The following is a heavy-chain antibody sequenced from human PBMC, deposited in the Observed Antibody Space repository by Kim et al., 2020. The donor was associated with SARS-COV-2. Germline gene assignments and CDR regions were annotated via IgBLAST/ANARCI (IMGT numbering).Heavy chain of an antibody. CDR2: IYYSGST. CDR3: ARTESGTYYYGSGSYYKVGGYYFDY. Sequence: SETLSLTCTVSGGSISSYYWSWIRQPPGKGLEWTGYIYYSGSTNYNPSLKSRVTISVDTSKNQFSLKLSSVTAADTAVYYCARTESGTYYYGSGSYYKVGGYYFDYWGQGTLVTVSS. CDR1: GGSISSYY. V-gene: IGHV4-59*01. J-gene: IGHJ4*02. D-gene: IGHD3-10*01.